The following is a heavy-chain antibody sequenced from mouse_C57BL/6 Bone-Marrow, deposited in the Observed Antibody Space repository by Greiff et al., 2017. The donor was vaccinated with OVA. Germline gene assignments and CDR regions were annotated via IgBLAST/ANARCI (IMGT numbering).Heavy chain of an antibody. CDR2: IYPGNSDT. J-gene: IGHJ3*01. Sequence: VQLQQSGTVLARPGASVKMSCKTSGYTFTSYWMHWVKQRPGQGLEWIGAIYPGNSDTSYNQKFKGKAKLTAVTSASTAYMELSSLTNEDSAVYYCTRGTLAYWGQGTLVTVSA. D-gene: IGHD3-3*01. CDR1: GYTFTSYW. V-gene: IGHV1-5*01. CDR3: TRGTLAY.